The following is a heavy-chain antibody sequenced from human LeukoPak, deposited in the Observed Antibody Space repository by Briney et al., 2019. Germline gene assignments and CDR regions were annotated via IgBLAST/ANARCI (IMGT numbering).Heavy chain of an antibody. D-gene: IGHD2-2*01. CDR3: ARTYASTSIDS. J-gene: IGHJ4*02. V-gene: IGHV4-59*01. CDR1: GGSLSSYY. CDR2: VHSSAAT. Sequence: PSETLSLTCTVSGGSLSSYYWSWIRQPPGEGLEWIGYVHSSAATNYNPSPKSRVTMSLDTSKNQFSLKLTSVTTADTAIYYCARTYASTSIDSWGQGTLVTVSS.